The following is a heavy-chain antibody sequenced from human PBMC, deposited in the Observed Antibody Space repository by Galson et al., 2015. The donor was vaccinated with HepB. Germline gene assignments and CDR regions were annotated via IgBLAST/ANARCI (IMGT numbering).Heavy chain of an antibody. D-gene: IGHD1-7*01. CDR3: ARNWNYGYYYYYGMDV. Sequence: SLRLSCAASGFTFSSYSMNWVRQAPGKGLEWVSSISSSSSYIYYADSVKGRFTISRDNAKNSLYLQMNSLRAEDTAVYYCARNWNYGYYYYYGMDVWGQGTTVTVSS. J-gene: IGHJ6*02. V-gene: IGHV3-21*01. CDR1: GFTFSSYS. CDR2: ISSSSSYI.